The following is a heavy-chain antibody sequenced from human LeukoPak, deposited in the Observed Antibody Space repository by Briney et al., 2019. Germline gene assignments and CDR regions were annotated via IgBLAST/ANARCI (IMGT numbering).Heavy chain of an antibody. Sequence: SVKVSSKASGGTLSSYAISWVRQAPGQGLEWMGGIIPIFGTANYAQKFQGRVTITADESSSTAYMELSSLRSEDTAVYYCARAEDYGSGSYFDYWGQGTLVTVSS. D-gene: IGHD3-10*01. J-gene: IGHJ4*02. V-gene: IGHV1-69*13. CDR3: ARAEDYGSGSYFDY. CDR2: IIPIFGTA. CDR1: GGTLSSYA.